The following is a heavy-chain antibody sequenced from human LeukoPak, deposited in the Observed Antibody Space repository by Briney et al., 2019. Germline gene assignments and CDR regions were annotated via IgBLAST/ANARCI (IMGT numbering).Heavy chain of an antibody. Sequence: GGSLRLSCAASGFTLSSYAMSWVRQAPGKGLEWVSAISGSGGSTYYADSVKGRFTISRDNSKNTLYLQMNSLRAEDTAVYYCAKAKPYKDSSGYYFDYWGQGTLVTVSS. V-gene: IGHV3-23*01. CDR1: GFTLSSYA. CDR2: ISGSGGST. D-gene: IGHD3-22*01. J-gene: IGHJ4*02. CDR3: AKAKPYKDSSGYYFDY.